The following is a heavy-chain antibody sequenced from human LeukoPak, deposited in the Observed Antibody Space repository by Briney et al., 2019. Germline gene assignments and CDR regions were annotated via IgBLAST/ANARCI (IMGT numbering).Heavy chain of an antibody. Sequence: GGSLRLSCAASGFTFSSYSMNWVRQAPGKGLEWVLSISSSSSYIYYADSVKGRFTISRDNAKNSLYLQMNSLRAEDTAVYYCARDNARVSSWYTLLDYWGQGTLVTVSS. CDR1: GFTFSSYS. CDR3: ARDNARVSSWYTLLDY. D-gene: IGHD6-13*01. CDR2: ISSSSSYI. J-gene: IGHJ4*02. V-gene: IGHV3-21*01.